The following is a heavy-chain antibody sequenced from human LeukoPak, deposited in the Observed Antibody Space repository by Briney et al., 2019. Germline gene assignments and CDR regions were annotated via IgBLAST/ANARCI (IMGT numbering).Heavy chain of an antibody. Sequence: SQTLSLTCAISGDSVSSNSATWHWIRLSPSRGLEWLGRTYYRSKWYADFAVSVQSRITFNPDTSKNQFSLQLNSVTPEDTAVYYCARGSNRWAFDYWGQGTLVTVSS. CDR3: ARGSNRWAFDY. CDR2: TYYRSKWYA. CDR1: GDSVSSNSAT. D-gene: IGHD6-13*01. J-gene: IGHJ4*02. V-gene: IGHV6-1*01.